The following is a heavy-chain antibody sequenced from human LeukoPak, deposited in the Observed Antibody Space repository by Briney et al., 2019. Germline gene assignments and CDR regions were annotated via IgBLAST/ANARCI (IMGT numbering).Heavy chain of an antibody. CDR1: GFTFSTYW. Sequence: GGSLRLSFAASGFTFSTYWMSWVRPAPGKGLEWVANIKEDGSEINYADSVRGRFTISRDNAKNSLYLQMNSLRAEDTAVYYCARGYTCGYWGQGTLVIVSS. J-gene: IGHJ4*02. D-gene: IGHD5-18*01. CDR3: ARGYTCGY. V-gene: IGHV3-7*04. CDR2: IKEDGSEI.